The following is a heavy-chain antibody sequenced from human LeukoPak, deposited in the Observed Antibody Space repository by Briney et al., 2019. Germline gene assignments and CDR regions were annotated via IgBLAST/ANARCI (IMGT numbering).Heavy chain of an antibody. Sequence: SETLSLTCTVSGGSISTYYWSWIRQPPGKGLEWIAYIYYSGSTNYNPSLKSRVTMSVDTSKNQFSLKLSSVTAADTAVYYCARESTRMDFDYWGQGTLVTVSS. CDR3: ARESTRMDFDY. CDR1: GGSISTYY. J-gene: IGHJ4*02. D-gene: IGHD1-1*01. V-gene: IGHV4-59*12. CDR2: IYYSGST.